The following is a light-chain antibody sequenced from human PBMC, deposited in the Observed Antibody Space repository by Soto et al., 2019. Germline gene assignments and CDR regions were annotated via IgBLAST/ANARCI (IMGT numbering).Light chain of an antibody. V-gene: IGKV3-20*01. J-gene: IGKJ1*01. Sequence: EIVLTQSPGTLYLSPGERATLSCRASQSVSSSYLAWYQQKPGQAPRLLIYGASSRATGIPDRFSGSGSGTDFTLTISRLEPEDFAVYYCQQYGSSPWTFVQGTKV. CDR3: QQYGSSPWT. CDR2: GAS. CDR1: QSVSSSY.